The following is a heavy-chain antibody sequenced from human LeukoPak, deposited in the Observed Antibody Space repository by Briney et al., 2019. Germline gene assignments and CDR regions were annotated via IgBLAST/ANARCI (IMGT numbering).Heavy chain of an antibody. V-gene: IGHV4-59*01. CDR3: ARECWAYSPFDS. Sequence: SSETLSLTCTISGGSISNYYWSWIRQTPGKGLEWIGYIYYTGGTDYNPSLKSRVTISEDTSKNQFSLKLSSVTAADTAVYYCARECWAYSPFDSWGQGILVTVSP. CDR2: IYYTGGT. J-gene: IGHJ4*02. D-gene: IGHD2-21*01. CDR1: GGSISNYY.